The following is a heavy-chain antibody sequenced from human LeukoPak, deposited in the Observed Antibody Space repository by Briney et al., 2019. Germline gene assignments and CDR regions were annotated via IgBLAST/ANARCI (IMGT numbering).Heavy chain of an antibody. V-gene: IGHV4-59*01. CDR1: GGSISSYY. Sequence: PETLPLTCTVSGGSISSYYWSWIRQPPGKGLEWIGYIYYSGSTNYNPSLKSRVTISVDTSKNQFSLKLSSVTAADTAVYYCAREIAERGINWFDPWGQGTLVTVSS. D-gene: IGHD6-13*01. CDR3: AREIAERGINWFDP. CDR2: IYYSGST. J-gene: IGHJ5*02.